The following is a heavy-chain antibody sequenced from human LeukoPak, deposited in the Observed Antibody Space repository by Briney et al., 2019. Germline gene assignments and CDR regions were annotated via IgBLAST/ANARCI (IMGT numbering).Heavy chain of an antibody. Sequence: SETLSLTCTVSGGSFSIYYWSWIRQPVGKGLEWIGRIYTSGSTNYIHSLKSRVTMSVDTSKDQFSLKLSSVTAADTAVYYCARVSSWSHYWGQGTLVTVSS. CDR1: GGSFSIYY. CDR3: ARVSSWSHY. J-gene: IGHJ4*02. V-gene: IGHV4-4*07. CDR2: IYTSGST. D-gene: IGHD6-13*01.